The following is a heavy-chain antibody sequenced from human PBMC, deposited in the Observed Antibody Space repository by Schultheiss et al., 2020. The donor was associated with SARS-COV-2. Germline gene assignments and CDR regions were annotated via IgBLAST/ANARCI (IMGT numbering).Heavy chain of an antibody. J-gene: IGHJ6*02. CDR1: GFTFSSYG. CDR3: ARDNTYLGPMDV. D-gene: IGHD2/OR15-2a*01. CDR2: ISYDGSNK. Sequence: GGSLRLSCAASGFTFSSYGMHWVRQAPGKGLEWVAVISYDGSNKYYADSVKGRFTISRDNSKNTLYLQMNTLRVEDTAVYYCARDNTYLGPMDVWGQGTTVTVSS. V-gene: IGHV3-30*03.